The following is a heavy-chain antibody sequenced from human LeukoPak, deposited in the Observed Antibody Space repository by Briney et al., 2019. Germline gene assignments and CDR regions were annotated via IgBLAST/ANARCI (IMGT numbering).Heavy chain of an antibody. D-gene: IGHD1-26*01. J-gene: IGHJ4*02. Sequence: GGSLRLSCTASGFTFRNYVMSWVRQAPGKGLEWVSSIRSSGDDTSSADSVKGRFTISRDNSKNTLYLQMNSLRAEDTAVYYCATTSIVGATEDYWGQGTLVTVSS. CDR3: ATTSIVGATEDY. CDR2: IRSSGDDT. CDR1: GFTFRNYV. V-gene: IGHV3-23*01.